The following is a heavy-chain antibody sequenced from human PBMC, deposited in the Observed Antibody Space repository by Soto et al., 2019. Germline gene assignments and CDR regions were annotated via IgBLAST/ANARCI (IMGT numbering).Heavy chain of an antibody. Sequence: QVQLQESGPGLVKPSQTLSLTCTVSGGSISSGGYFWSWIRQHPGKGLEWIGFIYYSGSTYYNPSLKSRVTISVDTSKTQFSLKLSSVTAAATAVYYCAREGAAPYYYYGMDVWGQGTTVTVSS. CDR3: AREGAAPYYYYGMDV. CDR2: IYYSGST. D-gene: IGHD6-6*01. CDR1: GGSISSGGYF. V-gene: IGHV4-31*03. J-gene: IGHJ6*02.